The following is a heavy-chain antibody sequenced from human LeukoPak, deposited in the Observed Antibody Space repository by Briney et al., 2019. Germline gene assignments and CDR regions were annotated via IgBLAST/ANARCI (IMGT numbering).Heavy chain of an antibody. Sequence: SETLSLTCAVYGGSFSDYYWSWIRQPPGKGLEWIGEINHSGSTNYNPSLKSRVTISVDTSKNQFSLKLSSVTAADTAVYYCARAYYDYVWGTWFDYWGQGTLVTVSS. V-gene: IGHV4-34*01. CDR3: ARAYYDYVWGTWFDY. J-gene: IGHJ4*02. CDR1: GGSFSDYY. D-gene: IGHD3-16*01. CDR2: INHSGST.